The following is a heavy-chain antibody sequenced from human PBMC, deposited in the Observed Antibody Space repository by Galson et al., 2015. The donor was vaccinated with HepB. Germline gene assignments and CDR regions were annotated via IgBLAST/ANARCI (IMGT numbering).Heavy chain of an antibody. D-gene: IGHD6-19*01. V-gene: IGHV3-23*01. J-gene: IGHJ4*02. CDR1: GFTFDYYA. CDR3: AKVQPRKNDGWYYSAWGEIDS. CDR2: ISPSGDMS. Sequence: SLRLSCAASGFTFDYYAMTWVRQAPGKGLEWVSGISPSGDMSFVANSVRGRFTISGDNSRSVLYLHMKGLRVEDTALYYRAKVQPRKNDGWYYSAWGEIDSWGQGTLVSVSS.